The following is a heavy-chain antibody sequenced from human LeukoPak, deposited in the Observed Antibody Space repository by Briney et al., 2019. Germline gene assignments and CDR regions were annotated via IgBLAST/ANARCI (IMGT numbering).Heavy chain of an antibody. D-gene: IGHD3-10*01. CDR3: ARVWRFGFGESSPFDY. Sequence: SETLSLTCAVSGYSISSGYYWGWIRQPPGKGLEWIGSIYHSGSTYYNPSLKSRVTISVDTSKNQFSLKLSSVTAADTAVYYCARVWRFGFGESSPFDYWGQGTLVTVSS. J-gene: IGHJ4*02. V-gene: IGHV4-38-2*01. CDR2: IYHSGST. CDR1: GYSISSGYY.